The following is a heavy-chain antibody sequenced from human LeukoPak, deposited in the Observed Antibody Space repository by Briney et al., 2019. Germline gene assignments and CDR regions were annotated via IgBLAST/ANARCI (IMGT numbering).Heavy chain of an antibody. CDR1: GFIFDDYA. V-gene: IGHV3-9*01. CDR3: AVVVVPAAIEEIGYDY. J-gene: IGHJ4*02. D-gene: IGHD2-2*02. CDR2: ISWNSASI. Sequence: PGRSLRLSCAASGFIFDDYAVHWVRQAPGKGLEWVSGISWNSASIGYADSVKGRFTISRDNAKNSLYLQMNSLRAEDTAVYYCAVVVVPAAIEEIGYDYWGQGTLVTVSS.